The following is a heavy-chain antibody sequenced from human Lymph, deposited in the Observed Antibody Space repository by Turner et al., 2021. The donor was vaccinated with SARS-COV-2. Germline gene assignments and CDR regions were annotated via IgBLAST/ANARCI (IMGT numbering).Heavy chain of an antibody. CDR2: IYSGGTT. Sequence: EVQLVETGGGLIQPGGSLRLSCAASGIIVSRNYMNWVRQAPGKGLEWVSVIYSGGTTYYAASVKGRFTISRYNSKNTLYLQMNSLRVEDTAVYYCARDLGTYGMDVWGQGTTVTVSS. CDR3: ARDLGTYGMDV. D-gene: IGHD6-13*01. J-gene: IGHJ6*02. CDR1: GIIVSRNY. V-gene: IGHV3-53*02.